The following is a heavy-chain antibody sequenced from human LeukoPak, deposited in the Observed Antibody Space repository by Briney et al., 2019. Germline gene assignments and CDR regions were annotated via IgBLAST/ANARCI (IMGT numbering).Heavy chain of an antibody. CDR3: ARAKYYYDSTTYLDAFDI. D-gene: IGHD3-22*01. J-gene: IGHJ3*02. V-gene: IGHV3-20*04. Sequence: GGSLRLSCEGSGFTFDDYGMSWVRQDQGKGLEWVSGINSNGGRTGYADSVKGRFAISRDNAKNSLFLQMNSLRAEDTALYYCARAKYYYDSTTYLDAFDIWGQGTMVTVSS. CDR2: INSNGGRT. CDR1: GFTFDDYG.